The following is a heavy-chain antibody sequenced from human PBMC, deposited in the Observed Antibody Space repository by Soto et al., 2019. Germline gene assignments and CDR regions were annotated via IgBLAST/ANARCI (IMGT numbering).Heavy chain of an antibody. CDR1: GFTFNIYG. V-gene: IGHV3-30*18. CDR3: AKDQASGQGSFDS. Sequence: GGSLRLSCAASGFTFNIYGMHWVRQAPDKGLEWVALISYDGSNQYYADSVKGRFTVSRDNSKNTLFLQMNSLRADDTAVYYCAKDQASGQGSFDSWGQGTLVTVSS. CDR2: ISYDGSNQ. J-gene: IGHJ4*02.